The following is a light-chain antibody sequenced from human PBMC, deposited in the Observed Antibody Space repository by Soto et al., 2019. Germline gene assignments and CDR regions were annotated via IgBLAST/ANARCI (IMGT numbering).Light chain of an antibody. CDR2: DES. Sequence: DIQLTQSTSSRAASVGDSVTITNRASKNNSDNLIAYRQKQAKDPPLLIYDESTQQSGVPSRFCGGGAGTDFALTTISMQPDDSATYYCQQSYTTVYSFGQGTKVDIK. CDR3: QQSYTTVYS. V-gene: IGKV1-39*01. J-gene: IGKJ2*01. CDR1: KNNSDN.